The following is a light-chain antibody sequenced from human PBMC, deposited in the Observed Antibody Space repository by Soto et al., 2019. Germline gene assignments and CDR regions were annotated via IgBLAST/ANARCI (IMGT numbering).Light chain of an antibody. CDR3: QRYYNAPFT. CDR2: AAS. Sequence: DIQVTQHPSSLSASVGDRDTITCRTSQGIKNYLALYQQKPGETPKLLIYAASTLESGIPPRFSGSGSGTDFTLTINNLQPEDVATYYCQRYYNAPFTFGGGTKVEIK. CDR1: QGIKNY. V-gene: IGKV1-27*01. J-gene: IGKJ4*01.